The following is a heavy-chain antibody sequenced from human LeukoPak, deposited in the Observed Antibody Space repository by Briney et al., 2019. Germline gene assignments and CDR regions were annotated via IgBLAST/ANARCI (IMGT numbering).Heavy chain of an antibody. J-gene: IGHJ4*02. CDR2: ISGRSNYI. D-gene: IGHD3-10*01. V-gene: IGHV3-21*04. CDR3: ARHYYGSGPYDY. Sequence: GLEWVSFISGRSNYIYYADSVRGRFTISRDNSKNTLYLQMNSLRAEDTAVYYCARHYYGSGPYDYWGQGTLVTVSS.